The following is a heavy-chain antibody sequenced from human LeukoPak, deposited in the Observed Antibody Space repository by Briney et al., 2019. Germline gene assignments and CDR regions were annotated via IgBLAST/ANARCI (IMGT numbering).Heavy chain of an antibody. J-gene: IGHJ4*02. D-gene: IGHD6-13*01. CDR2: IRYDGSTK. CDR1: GFTFSSYG. Sequence: GGSLRLSCAASGFTFSSYGMHWVRQAPGKGLEWVAFIRYDGSTKYYAESVQGRFTISRDTSKNRLYLQLNSLRVEDTAVFYCARDTSSSWYYFDHWGQGTLVTVSS. CDR3: ARDTSSSWYYFDH. V-gene: IGHV3-30*02.